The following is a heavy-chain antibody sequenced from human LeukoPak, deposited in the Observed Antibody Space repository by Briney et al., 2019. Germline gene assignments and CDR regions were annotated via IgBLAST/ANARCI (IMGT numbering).Heavy chain of an antibody. D-gene: IGHD3-22*01. J-gene: IGHJ4*02. CDR2: IYYSGNT. CDR1: GGSISNYY. Sequence: SETLSLTCTVSGGSISNYYWSWIRQPPGKGLEWIGYIYYSGNTNYNPSLKSRVTISVDTSKNQFSLKLSSVTAADTAVYYCARRKYYYDSSGYPDWGQGTLVTVSS. CDR3: ARRKYYYDSSGYPD. V-gene: IGHV4-59*01.